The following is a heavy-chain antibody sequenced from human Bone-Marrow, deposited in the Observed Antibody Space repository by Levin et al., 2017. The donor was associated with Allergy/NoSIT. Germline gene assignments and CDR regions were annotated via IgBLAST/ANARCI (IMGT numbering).Heavy chain of an antibody. D-gene: IGHD6-13*01. CDR2: ISGSGSTR. V-gene: IGHV3-48*03. Sequence: AGGSLRLSCATSGFIFSSYEMNWVRQAPGKGLQWVSYISGSGSTRYYADSVKGRFTISRDNAKNSVYLQMNSLRAEDTGVYYCARETYSSIDYWGQGSQVTVSS. J-gene: IGHJ4*02. CDR1: GFIFSSYE. CDR3: ARETYSSIDY.